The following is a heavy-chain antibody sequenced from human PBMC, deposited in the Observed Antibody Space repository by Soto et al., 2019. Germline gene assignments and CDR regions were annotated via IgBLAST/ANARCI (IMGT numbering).Heavy chain of an antibody. CDR3: AKDLRYFDWLSPWFDP. V-gene: IGHV3-30*18. J-gene: IGHJ5*02. D-gene: IGHD3-9*01. Sequence: SYGVNVYNKTQGKGLEWVAVISYDGSNKYYADSVKGRFTISRDNSKNTLYLQMNSLRAEDTAVYYCAKDLRYFDWLSPWFDPWGQGTLVTVSS. CDR2: ISYDGSNK. CDR1: SYG.